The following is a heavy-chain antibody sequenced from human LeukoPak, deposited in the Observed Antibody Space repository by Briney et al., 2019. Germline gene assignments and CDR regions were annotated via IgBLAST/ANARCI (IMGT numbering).Heavy chain of an antibody. V-gene: IGHV3-30*04. D-gene: IGHD3-16*02. J-gene: IGHJ4*02. CDR1: GFPFSPYA. Sequence: PGGSLRLSCAASGFPFSPYAMHWVRQAPDQGLEWVAVISYDGTNKYYADSVKGRFTISRDNSKNTLYLQMNSLRAEDTAVYYCAKDRDDYVWGSYRYSGGTFDYWGQGTLVTVSS. CDR3: AKDRDDYVWGSYRYSGGTFDY. CDR2: ISYDGTNK.